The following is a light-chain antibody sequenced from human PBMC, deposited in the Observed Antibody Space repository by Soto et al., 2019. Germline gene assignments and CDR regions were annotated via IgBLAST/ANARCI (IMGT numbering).Light chain of an antibody. V-gene: IGKV3-20*01. Sequence: EIVLTQSPGTLSLSPGERATLSCRASQSVSSTYLAWYQHKPGQAPRLLIYATSSRATGIPDRFSGSGSGTDFTLTISRLEPEDSAVYYCQQYGTAPPRYTFGQGTKLEIK. CDR3: QQYGTAPPRYT. J-gene: IGKJ2*01. CDR2: ATS. CDR1: QSVSSTY.